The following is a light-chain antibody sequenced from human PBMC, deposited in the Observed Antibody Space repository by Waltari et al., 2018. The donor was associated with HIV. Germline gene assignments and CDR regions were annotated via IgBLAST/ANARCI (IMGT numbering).Light chain of an antibody. CDR1: SGSVSTSYY. Sequence: QTVVTQEPSFSVSPGGTVPLTCGLSSGSVSTSYYPSWYQQTPGQAPRTLIYSTNTRSSGVPDRFSGSILGNKAALTITGAQADDESDYYCGLYMGSGISVFGGGTKLTVL. CDR3: GLYMGSGISV. CDR2: STN. V-gene: IGLV8-61*01. J-gene: IGLJ3*02.